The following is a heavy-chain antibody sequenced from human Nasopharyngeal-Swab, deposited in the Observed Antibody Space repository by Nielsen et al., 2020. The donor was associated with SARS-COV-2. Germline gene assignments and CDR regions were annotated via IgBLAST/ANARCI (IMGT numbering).Heavy chain of an antibody. V-gene: IGHV4-39*07. CDR3: ARKDYKTSAFDI. Sequence: WNRQPPGKGLEWIGSIYYSGSTYYNPSLKSRVTISVDTSKNQFSLKLSSVTAADTAVYYCARKDYKTSAFDIWGQGTMVTVSS. CDR2: IYYSGST. D-gene: IGHD4-11*01. J-gene: IGHJ3*02.